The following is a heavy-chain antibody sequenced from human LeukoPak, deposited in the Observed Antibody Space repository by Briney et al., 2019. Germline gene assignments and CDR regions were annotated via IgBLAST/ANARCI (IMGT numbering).Heavy chain of an antibody. CDR2: INHSGST. J-gene: IGHJ4*02. D-gene: IGHD2-15*01. CDR3: ARGLGYCSGGSCYMFRYFDY. CDR1: GGSFSGYY. Sequence: SETLSLTCAVYGGSFSGYYWSWIRQPPGKGLEWIGEINHSGSTNYNPSLKSRVTISVDTSKNQFSLKLSSVTAADMAVYYCARGLGYCSGGSCYMFRYFDYWGQGTLVTVSS. V-gene: IGHV4-34*01.